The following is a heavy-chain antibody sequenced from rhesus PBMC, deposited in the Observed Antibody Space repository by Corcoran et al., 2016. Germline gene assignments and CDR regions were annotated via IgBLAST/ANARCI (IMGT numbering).Heavy chain of an antibody. Sequence: QVQLQESGPGLVKPSETLSLTCAVSGGSISSSYYYWSWIRQAPGKGLEWIGYISYSGSTCYNPSLKSRVTIARDTSKNQFSLKLSSVTAADTAVYYWAEGVTTPVKFDYWGQGVLVTVSS. CDR1: GGSISSSYYY. V-gene: IGHV4-122*02. D-gene: IGHD4-17*01. CDR3: AEGVTTPVKFDY. CDR2: ISYSGST. J-gene: IGHJ4*01.